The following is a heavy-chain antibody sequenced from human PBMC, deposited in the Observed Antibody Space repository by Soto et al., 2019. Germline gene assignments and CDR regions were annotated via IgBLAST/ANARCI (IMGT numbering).Heavy chain of an antibody. V-gene: IGHV3-9*01. CDR3: AKGRSSSWLWGRFDP. Sequence: EVQLVESGGGLVQPGRSLRLSCAASGFTFDDYAMHWVRQAPGKGLEWVSGISWNSGSIGYADSVKGRFTISRDNAKNSLYLQMNSLRAEDTALYYCAKGRSSSWLWGRFDPWGQGTLVTVSS. J-gene: IGHJ5*02. CDR2: ISWNSGSI. CDR1: GFTFDDYA. D-gene: IGHD6-13*01.